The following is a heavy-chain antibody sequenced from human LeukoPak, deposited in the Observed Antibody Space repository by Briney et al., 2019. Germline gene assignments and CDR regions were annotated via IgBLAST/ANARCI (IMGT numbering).Heavy chain of an antibody. CDR2: IKSDGST. J-gene: IGHJ1*01. CDR3: ARAPSEVGGYYPEYFRH. CDR1: GFTFSTYW. V-gene: IGHV3-74*01. Sequence: GGSLRLSCAASGFTFSTYWMHWVRQAPGKGLVWVSRIKSDGSTNYADSVKGRFTISRDNAKNTVSLQMNSLRPEDTGVYYCARAPSEVGGYYPEYFRHWGQGTLVTVSS. D-gene: IGHD3-22*01.